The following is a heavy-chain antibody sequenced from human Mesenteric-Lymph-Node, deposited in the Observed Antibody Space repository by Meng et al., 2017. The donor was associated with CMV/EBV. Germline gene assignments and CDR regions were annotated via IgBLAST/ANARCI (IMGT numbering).Heavy chain of an antibody. CDR1: GFTFSSYS. J-gene: IGHJ4*02. Sequence: GESLKISCAASGFTFSSYSMNWVRQAPGKGLEWVSIISGTGGITYYADSVKGRFTISRGNSKNTLYLQMNSLRVEDTAIYYCSTIKGDCTSGFCNPAGLDSWGQGTLVTVSS. CDR2: ISGTGGIT. D-gene: IGHD2-8*01. V-gene: IGHV3-23*01. CDR3: STIKGDCTSGFCNPAGLDS.